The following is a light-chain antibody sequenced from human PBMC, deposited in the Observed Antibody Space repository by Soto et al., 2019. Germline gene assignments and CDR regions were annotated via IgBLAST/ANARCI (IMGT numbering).Light chain of an antibody. CDR2: GAS. Sequence: DIHITQSPSSVSAPVGDRLTITCRASRDISNSLAWYQQTPGKAPKLLLRGASSLHRGVPSRFSGGGAGTEFTLTISSLQPEDFATYYCQHLNNYPPFTFGPGTKVDIK. V-gene: IGKV1-12*01. J-gene: IGKJ3*01. CDR3: QHLNNYPPFT. CDR1: RDISNS.